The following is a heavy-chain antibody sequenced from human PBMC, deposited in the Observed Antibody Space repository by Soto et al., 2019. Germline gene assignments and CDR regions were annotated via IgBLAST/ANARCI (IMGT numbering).Heavy chain of an antibody. Sequence: GGSLRLSCAASGFTLGSYWMHWVRQAPGKGLVWVSRIKSDGSYTNYADSVKDRFTISRDNAKNTLYLQMDSLRAEDTAVYYCARLYSSGWYDKWGQGTLVTVSS. D-gene: IGHD6-19*01. CDR2: IKSDGSYT. CDR3: ARLYSSGWYDK. CDR1: GFTLGSYW. J-gene: IGHJ4*02. V-gene: IGHV3-74*01.